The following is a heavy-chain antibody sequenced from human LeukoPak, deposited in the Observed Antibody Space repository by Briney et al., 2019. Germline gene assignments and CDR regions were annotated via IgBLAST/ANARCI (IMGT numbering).Heavy chain of an antibody. V-gene: IGHV3-23*01. CDR2: ISGSGGST. J-gene: IGHJ4*02. CDR1: GFTFSSYA. CDR3: AKVGDSSGYYVVDY. Sequence: QTGGSLRLSCAASGFTFSSYAMSWVRQAPGKGLEWVSAISGSGGSTYYADSVKGRFTISRDNSKNTLYLQMNSLRAEDTAVYYCAKVGDSSGYYVVDYWGQGTLVTVSS. D-gene: IGHD3-22*01.